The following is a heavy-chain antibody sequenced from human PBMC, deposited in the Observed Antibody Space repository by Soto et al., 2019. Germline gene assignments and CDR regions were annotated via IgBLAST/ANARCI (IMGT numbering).Heavy chain of an antibody. CDR3: ARDCSSTSCYTPRDYYYGMDV. CDR2: INAGNGNT. CDR1: GYTFTSYA. J-gene: IGHJ6*02. D-gene: IGHD2-2*02. Sequence: QVQLVQSGAEVKKPGASVKVSCKASGYTFTSYAMHWVRQAPGQRLEWMGWINAGNGNTKYSQKFQGRVTITRDTSASTAYMELSSLRSEDTAVYYCARDCSSTSCYTPRDYYYGMDVWGQGTTVTVSS. V-gene: IGHV1-3*01.